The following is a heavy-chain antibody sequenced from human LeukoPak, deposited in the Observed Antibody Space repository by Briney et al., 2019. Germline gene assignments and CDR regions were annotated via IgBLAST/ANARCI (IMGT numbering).Heavy chain of an antibody. CDR3: ARPPRGHYSNYDRYYGMDV. Sequence: SETLSLTCTVSGGSISSYYWSWIRQPPGKGLEWIGEINHSGSTNYNPSLKSRVTISVDTSKNQFSLKLSSVTAADTAVYYCARPPRGHYSNYDRYYGMDVWGQGTTVTVSS. CDR1: GGSISSYY. V-gene: IGHV4-34*01. CDR2: INHSGST. D-gene: IGHD4-11*01. J-gene: IGHJ6*02.